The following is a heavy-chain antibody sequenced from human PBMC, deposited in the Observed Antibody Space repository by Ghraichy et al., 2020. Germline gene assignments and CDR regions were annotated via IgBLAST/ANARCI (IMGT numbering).Heavy chain of an antibody. CDR3: AMGRGRGSY. CDR2: INHSGST. CDR1: GGSFSGYY. J-gene: IGHJ4*02. V-gene: IGHV4-34*01. D-gene: IGHD3-10*01. Sequence: SETLSLTCAVYGGSFSGYYWSWIRQPPGKGLEWIGEINHSGSTNYNPSLRSRVTISVDTSKNQFSLKLSSVTAADTAVYYCAMGRGRGSYWGQGTLVTVSS.